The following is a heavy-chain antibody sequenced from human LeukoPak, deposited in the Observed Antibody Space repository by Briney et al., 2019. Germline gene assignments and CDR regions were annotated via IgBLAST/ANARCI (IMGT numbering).Heavy chain of an antibody. CDR1: GGTFSSYA. CDR2: IIPIFGTA. J-gene: IGHJ6*03. CDR3: ARGMSVGYCSSTSCRTYYYHYMDV. V-gene: IGHV1-69*13. Sequence: SVKVSCKASGGTFSSYAISWVRQAPGQGLEWMGGIIPIFGTANYAQKFQGRVTITADESTSTAYMELSSLRSEDTAVYYCARGMSVGYCSSTSCRTYYYHYMDVWGKGTTVTVSS. D-gene: IGHD2-2*01.